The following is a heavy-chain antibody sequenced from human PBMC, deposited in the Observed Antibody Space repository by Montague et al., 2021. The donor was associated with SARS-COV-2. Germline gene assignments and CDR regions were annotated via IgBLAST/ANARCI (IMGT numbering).Heavy chain of an antibody. CDR2: IYYSGST. CDR3: ARETGEYCSGGSCLYGMDV. Sequence: SETLSLTCTVSGGSISSYYWSWIRQPPGKGLEWIGYIYYSGSTNXXPSLKSRVTISVDTSKNQFSLKLSSVTAADTAVYYCARETGEYCSGGSCLYGMDVWGQGTTVTVSS. CDR1: GGSISSYY. V-gene: IGHV4-59*01. D-gene: IGHD2-15*01. J-gene: IGHJ6*02.